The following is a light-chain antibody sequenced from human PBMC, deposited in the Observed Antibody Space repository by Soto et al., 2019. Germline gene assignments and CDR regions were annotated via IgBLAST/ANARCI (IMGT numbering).Light chain of an antibody. CDR2: GAS. CDR1: ESINSN. CDR3: QQRSNWPKT. J-gene: IGKJ1*01. Sequence: EIVMTQSPDTLSVSPGQSAALSCWASESINSNLAWYQQKPGQSPRLVIYGASTRATGVPARFSGSGSGTDFTLTISSLEPEDFAVYYCQQRSNWPKTFGQGTKVDIK. V-gene: IGKV3-11*01.